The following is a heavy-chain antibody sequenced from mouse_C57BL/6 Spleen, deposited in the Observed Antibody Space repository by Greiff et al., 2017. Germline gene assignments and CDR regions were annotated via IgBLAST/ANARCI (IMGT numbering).Heavy chain of an antibody. CDR3: ARSKPYYAMDY. J-gene: IGHJ4*01. CDR2: IDPSDSYT. V-gene: IGHV1-50*01. Sequence: QVQLQQPGAELVKPGASVKLSCKASGYTFTSYWMQWVKQRPGQGLEWIGEIDPSDSYTTYNQKFKGKATLTVDPSSSTAYMQLSSLTSDDSAVYYCARSKPYYAMDYWGQGTSVTVSA. CDR1: GYTFTSYW.